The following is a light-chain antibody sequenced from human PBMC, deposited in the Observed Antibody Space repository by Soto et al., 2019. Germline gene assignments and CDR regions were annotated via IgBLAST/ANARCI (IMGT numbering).Light chain of an antibody. J-gene: IGLJ2*01. CDR1: SGSVSTGYY. Sequence: QAVVTQEPSFSVSPGGTVTLTCGLSSGSVSTGYYPSWYQQTPGQAPRTLIYSTNTRSSGVPDRFSGSILGNKAALTITGAQADDESDYYCVLYMGSGISVFGGGTKVT. V-gene: IGLV8-61*01. CDR2: STN. CDR3: VLYMGSGISV.